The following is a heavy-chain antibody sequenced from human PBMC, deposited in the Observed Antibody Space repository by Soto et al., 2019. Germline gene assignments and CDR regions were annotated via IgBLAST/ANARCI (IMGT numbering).Heavy chain of an antibody. V-gene: IGHV4-59*01. CDR2: IYYSGST. Sequence: PSETLSLTCTVSGGSISSDYWSWIRQPPGKGLEWIGYIYYSGSTNYNHSLKSRVTISVDTSKNQFSLKLSSVTAADTAVYYCARGTYEFWSGYYMVGNYYYGMDVWGQGTTVTVSS. D-gene: IGHD3-3*01. CDR3: ARGTYEFWSGYYMVGNYYYGMDV. J-gene: IGHJ6*01. CDR1: GGSISSDY.